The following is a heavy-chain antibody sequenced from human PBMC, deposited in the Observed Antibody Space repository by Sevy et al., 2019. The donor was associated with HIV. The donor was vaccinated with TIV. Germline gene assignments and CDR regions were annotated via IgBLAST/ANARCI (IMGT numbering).Heavy chain of an antibody. CDR1: GYTFTSYG. CDR3: ARGENRYCSSTSCPYGYYGMDV. J-gene: IGHJ6*02. CDR2: ISAYNGNT. Sequence: ASVKVSCKASGYTFTSYGISWVRRAPGQGLEWMGWISAYNGNTNYAQKLQGRVTMTTDTSTSTAYMELRSLRSDDTAVYYCARGENRYCSSTSCPYGYYGMDVWGQGTTVTVSS. V-gene: IGHV1-18*01. D-gene: IGHD2-2*01.